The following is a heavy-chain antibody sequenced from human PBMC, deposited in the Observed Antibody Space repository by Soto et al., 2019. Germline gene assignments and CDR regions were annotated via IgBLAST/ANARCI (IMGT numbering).Heavy chain of an antibody. CDR2: IYYSGTT. CDR3: ARESYYGSGATVVAY. Sequence: SETLSLTCTVSGGSISGYYWSWIRQPPGKGLEWIGYIYYSGTTSYNPSLNSRVTMSVDASKNQFSLKVNSVTAADTAVYYCARESYYGSGATVVAYWGQGTLVTVSS. CDR1: GGSISGYY. V-gene: IGHV4-59*01. D-gene: IGHD3-10*01. J-gene: IGHJ4*02.